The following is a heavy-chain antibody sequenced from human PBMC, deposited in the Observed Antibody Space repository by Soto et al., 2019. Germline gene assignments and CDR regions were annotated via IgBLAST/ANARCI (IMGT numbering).Heavy chain of an antibody. CDR3: ARDAFDL. V-gene: IGHV3-53*01. CDR2: IHSDGTT. CDR1: GFTVSSID. J-gene: IGHJ3*01. Sequence: GGSLRLSCAASGFTVSSIDMSWVRQAPGKGLEWVSVIHSDGTTNYADSVKGRFTISRHNSKNTLYLQMNSLTAEDTAVYYCARDAFDLWGQGTMVTVSS.